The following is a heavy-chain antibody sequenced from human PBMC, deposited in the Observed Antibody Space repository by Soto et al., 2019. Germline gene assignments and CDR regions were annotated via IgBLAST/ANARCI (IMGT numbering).Heavy chain of an antibody. CDR2: IYYSGST. D-gene: IGHD2-2*01. CDR1: GGSVSSGSYY. CDR3: ARTLVLPQLQFDY. J-gene: IGHJ4*02. Sequence: PSETLSLTCTVSGGSVSSGSYYWSWIRQPPGKGLEWIGYIYYSGSTNYNPSLKSRVTISVDTSKNQFSLKLSSVTAADTAVYYCARTLVLPQLQFDYCGQGTLVIVSS. V-gene: IGHV4-61*01.